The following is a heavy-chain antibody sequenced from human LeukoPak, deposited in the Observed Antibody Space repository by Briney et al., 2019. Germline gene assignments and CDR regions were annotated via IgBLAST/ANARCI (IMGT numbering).Heavy chain of an antibody. CDR3: ARDVAGATSLEWFDP. V-gene: IGHV1-18*01. J-gene: IGHJ5*02. Sequence: EASVKVSCKASGYNFDKYDLTWLRQAPGQGLEWMGWISPSNDDTKYAQNFQGRVTLTTDTSTSTAYMELTNLRSDDTAVYYCARDVAGATSLEWFDPWGQGTLVIVSS. CDR2: ISPSNDDT. D-gene: IGHD6-25*01. CDR1: GYNFDKYD.